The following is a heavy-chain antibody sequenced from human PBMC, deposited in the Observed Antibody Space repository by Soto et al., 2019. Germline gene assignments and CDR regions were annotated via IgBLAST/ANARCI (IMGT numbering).Heavy chain of an antibody. CDR3: AKELGPRCRGGSCTRRNSLFDP. V-gene: IGHV3-23*01. CDR1: GFTFSSYA. CDR2: ISGSGGST. D-gene: IGHD2-15*01. Sequence: GGSLRLSCAASGFTFSSYAMSWVRQAPGKGLEWVSAISGSGGSTYYADSVKGRFTISRDNSKNTLYLQMNSLRAEDTAVYYWAKELGPRCRGGSCTRRNSLFDPWGQETLVTVS. J-gene: IGHJ5*02.